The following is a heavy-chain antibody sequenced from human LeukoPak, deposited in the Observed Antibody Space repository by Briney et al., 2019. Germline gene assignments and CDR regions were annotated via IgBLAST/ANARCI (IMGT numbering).Heavy chain of an antibody. Sequence: PSETLLLTCSVPGRSISSYYWSSIRQPAGKGLEWIGRIYPSGSTNDNASIKRGIAMSVNTTKNQISLKLSSVTASDTAVYYCAREGYSDAFEGVYYYIGGWGKGATVT. CDR1: GRSISSYY. D-gene: IGHD5-18*01. V-gene: IGHV4-4*07. CDR3: AREGYSDAFEGVYYYIGG. J-gene: IGHJ6*03. CDR2: IYPSGST.